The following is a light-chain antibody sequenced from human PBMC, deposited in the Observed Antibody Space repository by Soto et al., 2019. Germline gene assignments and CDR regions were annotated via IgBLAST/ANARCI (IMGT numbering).Light chain of an antibody. CDR2: RVA. Sequence: QSALIQPPSVCGSPGQSVTISCFRPSSDFNTYSSLSWYFRPPGTVPKPMIFRVAAQPSGVPDRFSDSKSDSAASMTISKLQAEDGSDFWSCSCSSGAAFVLGTGAKVTDL. V-gene: IGLV2-18*02. CDR3: CSCSSGAAFV. J-gene: IGLJ1*01. CDR1: SSDFNTYSS.